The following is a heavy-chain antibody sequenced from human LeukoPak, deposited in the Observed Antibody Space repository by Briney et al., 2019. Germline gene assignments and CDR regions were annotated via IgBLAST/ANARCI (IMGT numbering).Heavy chain of an antibody. CDR3: ARRVRQQLPVYYYYGMDV. Sequence: PSETLSLTCSVSGGXISSYYCGWIRQPPGKGLEWLGCIYYSGSTYYNPSLKSRVTISVDTSKNQFSLKLSSVTAADTAVYYCARRVRQQLPVYYYYGMDVWGQGTTVTVSS. D-gene: IGHD6-13*01. CDR2: IYYSGST. V-gene: IGHV4-39*01. J-gene: IGHJ6*02. CDR1: GGXISSYY.